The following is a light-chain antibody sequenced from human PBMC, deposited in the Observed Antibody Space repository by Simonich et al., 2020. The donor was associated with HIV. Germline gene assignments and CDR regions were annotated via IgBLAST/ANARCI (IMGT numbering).Light chain of an antibody. CDR1: QSVSSN. CDR3: QQYNNWPPWT. Sequence: EIVMTQSPATLSVSPGERPTLSCRASQSVSSNFAGYQQKPGQAPRLLIYGASTRATGIPARFSGSGSGTEFTLTISSLQSEDVAVYYCQQYNNWPPWTFGQGTKVEIK. CDR2: GAS. J-gene: IGKJ1*01. V-gene: IGKV3-15*01.